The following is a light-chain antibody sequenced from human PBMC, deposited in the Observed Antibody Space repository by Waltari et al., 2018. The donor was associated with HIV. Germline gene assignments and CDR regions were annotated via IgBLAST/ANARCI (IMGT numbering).Light chain of an antibody. CDR1: NFNIGSNY. V-gene: IGLV1-47*01. Sequence: QSVLTQPPSASGTPGQRVTISCSGSNFNIGSNYVYWYQHVPGAAPKLIIYRNDQRPSGVPGRFSGSKSGTSASLAISGLRSEDEADYYCAAWDDSLSGFYVLGTGTKVTVL. CDR3: AAWDDSLSGFYV. J-gene: IGLJ1*01. CDR2: RND.